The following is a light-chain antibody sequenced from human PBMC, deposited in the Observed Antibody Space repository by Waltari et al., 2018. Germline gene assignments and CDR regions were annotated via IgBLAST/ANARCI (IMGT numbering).Light chain of an antibody. Sequence: SYVLTQPPSVSVAPGQTARINGGGHRAGRTSGHWYQQKPGKAPVLVVYNDNDRPSGIPERFSGSNSGNTATLTISRVEVGDEADYFCQVWDSTDLVVFGGGTKLTVL. CDR1: RAGRTS. J-gene: IGLJ2*01. CDR3: QVWDSTDLVV. CDR2: NDN. V-gene: IGLV3-21*02.